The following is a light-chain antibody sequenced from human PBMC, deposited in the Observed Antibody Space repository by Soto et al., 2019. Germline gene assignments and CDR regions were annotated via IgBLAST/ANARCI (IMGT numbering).Light chain of an antibody. CDR2: DVS. CDR1: SSDVGGYNY. CDR3: CSYTSSSTFV. Sequence: QSVLNQPASVSGSPGQSITISCTETSSDVGGYNYVSWYQQHPGKAPKLMIYDVSNRPSGVSNRFSGSESGNTASLTISGLQAEDEADYYCCSYTSSSTFVFGSGTKVTVL. J-gene: IGLJ1*01. V-gene: IGLV2-14*01.